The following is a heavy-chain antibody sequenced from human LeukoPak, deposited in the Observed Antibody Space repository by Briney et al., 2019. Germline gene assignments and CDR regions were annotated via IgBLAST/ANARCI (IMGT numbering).Heavy chain of an antibody. Sequence: SETLSLTCAVSGGSISSSNWWSWVRQPPGKGLEWIGEIYHSGSTNYNPSPKSRVTISVDTSKNQFSLKLSSVTAADTAVYYCARGIVVTAYYYYYGMDVWGQGTTVTVSS. J-gene: IGHJ6*02. CDR3: ARGIVVTAYYYYYGMDV. CDR1: GGSISSSNW. CDR2: IYHSGST. V-gene: IGHV4-4*02. D-gene: IGHD2-2*01.